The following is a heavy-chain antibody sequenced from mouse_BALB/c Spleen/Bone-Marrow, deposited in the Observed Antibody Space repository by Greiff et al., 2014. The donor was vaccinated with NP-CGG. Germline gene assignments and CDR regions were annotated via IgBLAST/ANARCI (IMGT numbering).Heavy chain of an antibody. Sequence: VQLQQSGVELVKPGASVKLSCKASGNTFTSYDINWVRQRPEQGLEWIGRIFPGDSTTKYNEKFKGEATLSTDKSSSTVHMQPSRLTSEDSAVYFCVRSRLRDWYFDVWGAGTTVTISS. J-gene: IGHJ1*01. CDR3: VRSRLRDWYFDV. CDR2: IFPGDSTT. D-gene: IGHD1-2*01. V-gene: IGHV1S56*01. CDR1: GNTFTSYD.